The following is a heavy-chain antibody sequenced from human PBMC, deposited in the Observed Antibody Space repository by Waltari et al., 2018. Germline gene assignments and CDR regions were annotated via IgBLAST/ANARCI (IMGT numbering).Heavy chain of an antibody. V-gene: IGHV4-34*02. CDR1: GGSFSPYY. Sequence: QVQLQPWGASLLKPSATLSLRCAGNGGSFSPYYWSWIRPPPGKGLEWIGEINDSGSTNYHPSLKSRVTISVDTSKNQFSLNLTSVTAADTAVYFCASDTRAYSSSEYRVGYGLDVWGQGTTVTVSS. J-gene: IGHJ6*02. CDR2: INDSGST. CDR3: ASDTRAYSSSEYRVGYGLDV. D-gene: IGHD6-13*01.